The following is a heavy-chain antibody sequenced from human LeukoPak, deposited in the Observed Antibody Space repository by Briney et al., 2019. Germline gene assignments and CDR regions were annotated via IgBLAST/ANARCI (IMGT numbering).Heavy chain of an antibody. CDR3: ARDTPGYGGDDFDY. CDR2: IQAGGDEK. CDR1: GFTFSTYG. V-gene: IGHV3-30*02. J-gene: IGHJ4*02. Sequence: GGSLRLSCAASGFTFSTYGMHWVRQAPGKGLEWMTFIQAGGDEKYNAESVKGRFTVSRDNSKNTLYLQMNSLRAEDTAVYYCARDTPGYGGDDFDYWGQGALVTVSS. D-gene: IGHD4-23*01.